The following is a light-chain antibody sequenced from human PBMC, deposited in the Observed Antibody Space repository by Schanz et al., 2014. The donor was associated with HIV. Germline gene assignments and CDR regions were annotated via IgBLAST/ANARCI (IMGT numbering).Light chain of an antibody. CDR1: QTVSSSS. CDR2: AAS. V-gene: IGKV3-20*01. CDR3: QQYGSLPWT. Sequence: EIVLTQSPATLSLSPGERATLSCRASQTVSSSSLAWYQQKPGQSPRLLIYAASTRATGIPDRFSGSGSGTDFSLTISRLEPEDYAVYYCQQYGSLPWTFGQGTKVEVK. J-gene: IGKJ1*01.